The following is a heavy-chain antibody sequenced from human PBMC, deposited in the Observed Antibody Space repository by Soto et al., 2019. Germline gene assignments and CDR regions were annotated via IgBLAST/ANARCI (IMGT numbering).Heavy chain of an antibody. J-gene: IGHJ6*02. CDR3: AKDLGGSYYYYGMDV. D-gene: IGHD1-26*01. CDR2: IWYDGSNK. V-gene: IGHV3-33*06. Sequence: RLMRMNRVACGFTFSTYGMHWVRQGPGKGLEWVAVIWYDGSNKYYADSVKGRFTISRDNSKNTLYLQMNSLRAEDTAVSYCAKDLGGSYYYYGMDVWGQGT. CDR1: GFTFSTYG.